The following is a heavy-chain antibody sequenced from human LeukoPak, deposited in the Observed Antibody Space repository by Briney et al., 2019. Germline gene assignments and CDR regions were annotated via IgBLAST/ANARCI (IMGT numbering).Heavy chain of an antibody. CDR1: GLTFSETW. CDR3: ATYTHWVAGDV. D-gene: IGHD3-16*01. V-gene: IGHV3-7*01. CDR2: IKEDGSEK. J-gene: IGHJ6*02. Sequence: GGSLRLSCAASGLTFSETWMSWVRQAPGQGLEWVAAIKEDGSEKDYADSVKGRFTISRDNAKNSLYLQMNSLRAEDTAVYYCATYTHWVAGDVWGQGTTVSVSS.